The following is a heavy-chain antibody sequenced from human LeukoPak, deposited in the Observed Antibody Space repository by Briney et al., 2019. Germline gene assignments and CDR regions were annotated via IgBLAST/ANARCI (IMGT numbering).Heavy chain of an antibody. CDR1: GFTSGSSC. Sequence: PGGSLRLSCAASGFTSGSSCMSWVRQAPGKGLEWVANINQDGSAQYYVDSVKGRFTISRDNAKSSLYLQMNSLRAEDTAVYYCARSARWGQGTMVTVCS. V-gene: IGHV3-7*01. J-gene: IGHJ4*02. CDR2: INQDGSAQ. CDR3: ARSAR.